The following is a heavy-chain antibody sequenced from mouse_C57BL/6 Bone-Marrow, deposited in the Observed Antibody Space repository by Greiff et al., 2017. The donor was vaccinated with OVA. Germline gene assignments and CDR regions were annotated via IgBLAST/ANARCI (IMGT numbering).Heavy chain of an antibody. CDR2: INPNNGGT. Sequence: EVQLQESGPELVKPGASVKMSCKASGYTFTDYNMHWVKQSHGKSLEWIGYINPNNGGTSYNQKFKGKATLTVNKSSSTAYMELRSLTSEDSAVYYCARGIYYGNYWFAYWGQGTLVTVSA. J-gene: IGHJ3*01. CDR1: GYTFTDYN. D-gene: IGHD2-1*01. CDR3: ARGIYYGNYWFAY. V-gene: IGHV1-22*01.